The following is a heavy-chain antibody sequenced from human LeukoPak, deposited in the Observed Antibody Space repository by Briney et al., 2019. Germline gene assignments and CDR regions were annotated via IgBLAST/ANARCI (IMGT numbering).Heavy chain of an antibody. V-gene: IGHV5-51*01. D-gene: IGHD3-22*01. CDR2: IYPGDSDT. CDR1: GYSFTNYW. CDR3: ARRDSSGYYSKTSFDY. J-gene: IGHJ4*02. Sequence: GESLKISCKGSGYSFTNYWIGWVRQMPGKGLEWMGIIYPGDSDTRYSPSFQGQVSISADKSISTAYLQWSSLKASDTAMYYCARRDSSGYYSKTSFDYWGQGTLVTVSS.